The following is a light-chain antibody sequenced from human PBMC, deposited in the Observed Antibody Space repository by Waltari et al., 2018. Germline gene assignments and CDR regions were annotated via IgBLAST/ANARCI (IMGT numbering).Light chain of an antibody. V-gene: IGLV2-23*02. CDR3: CSYAGSDTFVV. J-gene: IGLJ2*01. Sequence: QSALTQPASVSGSPGQSITISCTGTSSDVGSYNLVSWYQQHPAKAPNLMIYEVSNRPSGVSGRFSGSKSGNTASLTISGLQAEDEADYYCCSYAGSDTFVVLGGGTKLTVL. CDR1: SSDVGSYNL. CDR2: EVS.